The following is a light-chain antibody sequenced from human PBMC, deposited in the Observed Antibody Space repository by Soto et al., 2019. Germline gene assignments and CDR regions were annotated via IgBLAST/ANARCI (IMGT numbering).Light chain of an antibody. J-gene: IGKJ4*01. V-gene: IGKV1-5*03. CDR2: RAS. CDR1: QSISNW. Sequence: DIQMTQSPSTLSASVGDRVTITCRASQSISNWLAWYQQKPGKAPKLLIYRASTLESGVPSRFSGSGSGTEFTLTISSLQPDDFSTYYCQQYISVSLLTFXGGTKVDIK. CDR3: QQYISVSLLT.